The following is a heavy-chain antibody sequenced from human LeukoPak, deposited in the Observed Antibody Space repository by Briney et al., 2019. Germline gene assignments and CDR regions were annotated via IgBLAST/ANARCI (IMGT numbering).Heavy chain of an antibody. V-gene: IGHV1-69*13. Sequence: VKVSCKASGGTFSSYAISWVRQAPGQGLEWMGGIIPIFGTANYAQKFQGRVTITTDESTSTAYMELSSLRSEDTAVYYCARHSGYCSGGSCYSTYYYYMDVWGKGTTVTVSS. CDR1: GGTFSSYA. CDR3: ARHSGYCSGGSCYSTYYYYMDV. CDR2: IIPIFGTA. J-gene: IGHJ6*03. D-gene: IGHD2-15*01.